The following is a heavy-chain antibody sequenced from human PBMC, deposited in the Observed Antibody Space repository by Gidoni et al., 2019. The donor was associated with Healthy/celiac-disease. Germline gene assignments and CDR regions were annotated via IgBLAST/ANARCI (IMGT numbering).Heavy chain of an antibody. CDR2: INHSGST. CDR1: GGTFSGYY. V-gene: IGHV4-34*01. CDR3: ARGLPRGVVATGRGWFDP. D-gene: IGHD5-12*01. J-gene: IGHJ5*02. Sequence: QVQLQQWGAGLLKPSETLSLTCAVYGGTFSGYYWSWIRQPPGKGLEWIGEINHSGSTNYNPSLKSRVTISVDTSKNQFSLKLSSVTAADTAVYYCARGLPRGVVATGRGWFDPWGQGTLVTVSS.